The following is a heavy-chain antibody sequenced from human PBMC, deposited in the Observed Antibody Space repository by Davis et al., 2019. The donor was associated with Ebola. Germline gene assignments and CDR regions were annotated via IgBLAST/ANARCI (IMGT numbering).Heavy chain of an antibody. Sequence: GESLKISCAASGFRLISYGMHWVRQAPGKGLEWVAVLWHDGINEYYGESVKGRFTDSRDTSKNTVYLQMNNLKAKDTAVYYCTGAISYGWFDPWGQGTLVTVSS. D-gene: IGHD4-17*01. CDR2: LWHDGINE. V-gene: IGHV3-33*01. J-gene: IGHJ5*02. CDR1: GFRLISYG. CDR3: TGAISYGWFDP.